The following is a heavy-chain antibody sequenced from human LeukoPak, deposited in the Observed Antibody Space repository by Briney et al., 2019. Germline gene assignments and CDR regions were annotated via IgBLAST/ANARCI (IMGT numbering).Heavy chain of an antibody. J-gene: IGHJ5*02. V-gene: IGHV4-38-2*02. Sequence: PSETLSLTCTVSGYSISSGYYWGWIRQPPGKGLEWIGSIYHNGSTYYNPSLKSRVTISVDTSKNQFSLKLSSVTAADTAVYYCARGGGSYYDFWSGKDPFDPWGQGTLVTVSS. CDR1: GYSISSGYY. CDR2: IYHNGST. D-gene: IGHD3-3*01. CDR3: ARGGGSYYDFWSGKDPFDP.